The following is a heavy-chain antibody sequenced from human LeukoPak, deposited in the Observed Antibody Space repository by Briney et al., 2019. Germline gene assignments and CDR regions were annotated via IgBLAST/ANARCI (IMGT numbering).Heavy chain of an antibody. CDR3: ARGLHDYGDSNYYFDQ. J-gene: IGHJ4*02. V-gene: IGHV3-49*03. CDR1: GFTFGDAG. Sequence: GGSLRLSCSAPGFTFGDAGWSWFRMAPGKGLEWISLTSKKAYGDTTEYAASVRGRFIISRDDAKSIAYLHMNSLKTEDTALYYCARGLHDYGDSNYYFDQWGQGTLVTVSS. D-gene: IGHD4-17*01. CDR2: TSKKAYGDTT.